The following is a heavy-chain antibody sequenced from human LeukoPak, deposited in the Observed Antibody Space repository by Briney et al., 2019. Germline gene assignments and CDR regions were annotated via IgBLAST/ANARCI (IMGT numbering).Heavy chain of an antibody. CDR3: ARRQFSYRRDGYNGVLYYYYYMDV. Sequence: SETLSLTCTVSGGSISSYYWSWIRQPPGKGLEWIGHIYYSGSTNYNPSLKSRVTISVDTSKNQFSLKLSSVTAADTAVYYCARRQFSYRRDGYNGVLYYYYYMDVWGKGTTVTVSS. J-gene: IGHJ6*03. CDR1: GGSISSYY. CDR2: IYYSGST. V-gene: IGHV4-59*01. D-gene: IGHD5-24*01.